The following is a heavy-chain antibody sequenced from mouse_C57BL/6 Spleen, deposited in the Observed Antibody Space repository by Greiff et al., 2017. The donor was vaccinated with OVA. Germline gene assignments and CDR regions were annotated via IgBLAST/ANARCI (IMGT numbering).Heavy chain of an antibody. J-gene: IGHJ4*01. V-gene: IGHV1-82*01. CDR3: ARNYPYARDY. CDR1: GYAFSSSW. D-gene: IGHD2-1*01. CDR2: IYPGDGDT. Sequence: LKQSGPELVKPGASVKISCKASGYAFSSSWMNWVKQRPGKGLEWIGRIYPGDGDTNYNGKFKGKATLTADKSSSTAYMQLSSLTSEDSAVYFCARNYPYARDYWGQGTSATVSS.